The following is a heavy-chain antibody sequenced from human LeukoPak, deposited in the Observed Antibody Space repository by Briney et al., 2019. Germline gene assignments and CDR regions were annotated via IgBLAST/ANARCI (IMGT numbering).Heavy chain of an antibody. V-gene: IGHV3-48*03. Sequence: AGGSLRLSCAASGFTFSSYEMNWVRQAPGKGLEWVSYISSSGSTIYYADSVKGRFTISRDNAKNSLYLQMNSLRVEDTAVYYCAKGAYYYGSSDYFDYWGQGTLVTVSS. D-gene: IGHD3-10*01. J-gene: IGHJ4*02. CDR2: ISSSGSTI. CDR3: AKGAYYYGSSDYFDY. CDR1: GFTFSSYE.